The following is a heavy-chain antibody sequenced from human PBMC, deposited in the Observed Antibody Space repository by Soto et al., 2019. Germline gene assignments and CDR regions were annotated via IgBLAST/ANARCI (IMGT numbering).Heavy chain of an antibody. CDR3: AKGLDYYDSSGYYRDGYFDY. V-gene: IGHV3-15*07. J-gene: IGHJ4*02. CDR1: GFTFSNAW. Sequence: GGSLRLSCAASGFTFSNAWMNWVRQAPGKGLEWVGRIKSKTDGGTTDYAAPVKGRFTISRDNSKNTLYLQMNSLRAEDTAVYYCAKGLDYYDSSGYYRDGYFDYWGQGTLVTVSS. CDR2: IKSKTDGGTT. D-gene: IGHD3-22*01.